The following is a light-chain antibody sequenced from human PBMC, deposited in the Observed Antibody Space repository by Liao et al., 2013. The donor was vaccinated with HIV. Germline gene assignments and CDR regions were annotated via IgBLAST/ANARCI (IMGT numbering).Light chain of an antibody. V-gene: IGLV3-21*01. Sequence: SYXLIQPPSVSVAPGKTARITCGGNNIGSKSVHWYQQKPGQAPVLVIYYDSDRPSGIPERFSGSNSGNTATLTISGTQAMDEADYYCQAWDSSTAGVFGGGTKLTVL. J-gene: IGLJ3*02. CDR2: YDS. CDR3: QAWDSSTAGV. CDR1: NIGSKS.